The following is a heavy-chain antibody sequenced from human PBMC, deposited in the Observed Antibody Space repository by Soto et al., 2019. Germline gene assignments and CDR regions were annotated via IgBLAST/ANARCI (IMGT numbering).Heavy chain of an antibody. CDR3: ASKYCPSTIYYLFDN. J-gene: IGHJ4*02. D-gene: IGHD2-15*01. Sequence: SETLSLTCSVSGGSITSNHWWSWVRQAPGKGLEWIGEIFHRGTSHHNPSLESRVTLSVDKSKNQFSLMLTSVTAADTAVYYCASKYCPSTIYYLFDNWGQGALVTVSS. CDR2: IFHRGTS. CDR1: GGSITSNHW. V-gene: IGHV4-4*02.